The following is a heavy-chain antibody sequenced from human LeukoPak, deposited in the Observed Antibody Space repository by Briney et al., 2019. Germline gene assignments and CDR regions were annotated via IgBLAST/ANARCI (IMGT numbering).Heavy chain of an antibody. CDR2: ISSSSSYI. Sequence: GGPLRLSCAASGFTFSSYSMNWVRQAPGKGLEWVSSISSSSSYIYYADSVKGRFTISRDNAKNSLYLQMNSLRAEDTAVYYCARVADGWYGYYYYYMDVWGKGTTVTVSS. CDR1: GFTFSSYS. J-gene: IGHJ6*03. D-gene: IGHD6-19*01. V-gene: IGHV3-21*01. CDR3: ARVADGWYGYYYYYMDV.